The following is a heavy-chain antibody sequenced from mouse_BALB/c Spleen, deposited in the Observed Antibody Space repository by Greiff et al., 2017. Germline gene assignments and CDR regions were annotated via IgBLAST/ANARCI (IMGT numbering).Heavy chain of an antibody. CDR3: ARRYYDNLLGAMDY. Sequence: EVHLVESGGGLVKPGGSLKLSCAASGFTFSSYAMSWVRQTPEKRLEWVATISSGGSYTYYPDSVKGRFTISRDNAKNTLYLQMSSLRSEDTAMYYCARRYYDNLLGAMDYWGQGTSVTVSS. CDR1: GFTFSSYA. V-gene: IGHV5-9-3*01. CDR2: ISSGGSYT. J-gene: IGHJ4*01. D-gene: IGHD2-1*01.